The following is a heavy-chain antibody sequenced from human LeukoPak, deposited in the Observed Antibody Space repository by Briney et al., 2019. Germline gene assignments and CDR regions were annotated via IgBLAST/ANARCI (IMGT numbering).Heavy chain of an antibody. Sequence: SETLSLTCTVSCGSISSYYWSWIRQPPGKGPEWIGYVYETGSAYYNPSLKSRVTISVATAKNQYSLKMRSIIGSDTAVYYCARDGVGGNWFDPWGQGTLVTVSS. D-gene: IGHD3-16*01. J-gene: IGHJ5*02. CDR1: CGSISSYY. V-gene: IGHV4-59*01. CDR3: ARDGVGGNWFDP. CDR2: VYETGSA.